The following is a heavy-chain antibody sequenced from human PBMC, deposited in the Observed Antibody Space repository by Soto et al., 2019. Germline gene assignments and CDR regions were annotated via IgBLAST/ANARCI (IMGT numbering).Heavy chain of an antibody. CDR3: ARDLLRVTQSPLYYYYGMDV. CDR1: GFTFSSYG. V-gene: IGHV3-33*01. Sequence: GGSLRLSCAASGFTFSSYGMHWVRQAPGKGLEWVAVIWYDGSNKYYADSVKGRFTISRDNSKNTLYLQMNSLRAEDTAVYYCARDLLRVTQSPLYYYYGMDVWGQGTTVTVSS. D-gene: IGHD2-21*02. J-gene: IGHJ6*02. CDR2: IWYDGSNK.